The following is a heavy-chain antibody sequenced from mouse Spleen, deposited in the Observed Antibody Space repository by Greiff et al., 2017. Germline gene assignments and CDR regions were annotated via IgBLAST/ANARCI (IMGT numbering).Heavy chain of an antibody. Sequence: QVQLQQPGAELVKPGASVKLSCKASGYTFTSYWMHWVKQRPGQGLEWIGMIHPNSGSTNYNEKFKSKATLTVDKSSSTAYMQLSSLTSEDSAVYYCAREVYGYDDWFAYWGQGTLVTVSA. CDR1: GYTFTSYW. CDR2: IHPNSGST. V-gene: IGHV1-64*01. CDR3: AREVYGYDDWFAY. J-gene: IGHJ3*01. D-gene: IGHD2-2*01.